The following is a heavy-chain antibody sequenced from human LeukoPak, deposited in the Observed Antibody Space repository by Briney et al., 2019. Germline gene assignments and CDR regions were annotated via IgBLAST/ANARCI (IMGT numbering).Heavy chain of an antibody. Sequence: SSETLSLTCTVSGGSISSGDYYWGWIRQPPGKGLEWIGYIYYSGSTYYNPSLKSRFTISVDTSKNQFSLKLSSVTAADTAVYYCARGGYDILTGYRPFDYWGQGALVTVSS. CDR1: GGSISSGDYY. J-gene: IGHJ4*02. CDR3: ARGGYDILTGYRPFDY. D-gene: IGHD3-9*01. V-gene: IGHV4-30-4*01. CDR2: IYYSGST.